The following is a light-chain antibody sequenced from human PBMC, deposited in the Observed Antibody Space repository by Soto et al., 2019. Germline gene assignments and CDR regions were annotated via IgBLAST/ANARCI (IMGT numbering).Light chain of an antibody. Sequence: EIVLTQSPDTLSLFPGERATLSCRASQSVSSSYLAWFQQKPGQAPRLLIYSASSRATGIPDRFSGSGSGTDFTLTISRLEPEDFAVYYCQQFGSTPKTFGQGTKVEIK. CDR1: QSVSSSY. CDR3: QQFGSTPKT. J-gene: IGKJ1*01. CDR2: SAS. V-gene: IGKV3-20*01.